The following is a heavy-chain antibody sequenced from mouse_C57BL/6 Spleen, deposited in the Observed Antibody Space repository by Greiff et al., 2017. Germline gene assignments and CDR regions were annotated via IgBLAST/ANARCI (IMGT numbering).Heavy chain of an antibody. CDR2: IDPNSGGT. Sequence: QVTLQQPGAELAKPGASVKLSCKASGYTFTSYWLHWVKQRPGRGLEGIGRIDPNSGGTKYNEKFKSKATLSVDKPSSTAYMQLSSLTSDDSAVDYCARSGLLRTMDYWGQGTSVTVSS. CDR3: ARSGLLRTMDY. CDR1: GYTFTSYW. D-gene: IGHD1-1*01. J-gene: IGHJ4*01. V-gene: IGHV1-72*01.